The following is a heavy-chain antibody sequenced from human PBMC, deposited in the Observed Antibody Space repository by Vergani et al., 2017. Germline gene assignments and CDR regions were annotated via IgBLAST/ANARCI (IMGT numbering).Heavy chain of an antibody. J-gene: IGHJ4*02. V-gene: IGHV3-48*04. Sequence: EVQLVESGGGLVQPGGSLRLSCAASGFTFSSYSMNWVRQAPGKGLEWVSYISSSSSTIYYADSVKGRFTISRDNAKNSLYLQMNSLRAEDTAVYYCARETHGAGSYYNRGVGRADYWGQGTLVTVSS. CDR1: GFTFSSYS. CDR3: ARETHGAGSYYNRGVGRADY. D-gene: IGHD3-10*01. CDR2: ISSSSSTI.